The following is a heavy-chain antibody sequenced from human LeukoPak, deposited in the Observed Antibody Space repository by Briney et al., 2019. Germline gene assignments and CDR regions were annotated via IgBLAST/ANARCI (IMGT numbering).Heavy chain of an antibody. J-gene: IGHJ4*02. D-gene: IGHD6-13*01. V-gene: IGHV3-21*01. CDR2: ISSSSSYI. CDR1: GFIFGDYA. Sequence: GGSLRLSCTGSGFIFGDYAMNWVRQAPGKGLEWVSSISSSSSYIYYADSVKGRFTISRDNAKNSLYLQMNSLRAEDTAVYYCARDRTTYSSSWDYWGQGTLVTVSS. CDR3: ARDRTTYSSSWDY.